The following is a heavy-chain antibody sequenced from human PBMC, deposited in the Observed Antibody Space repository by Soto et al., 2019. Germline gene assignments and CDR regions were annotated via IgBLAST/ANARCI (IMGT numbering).Heavy chain of an antibody. Sequence: QLSESGGDLLQPGGSLTLSCAASGFILSTYPMTWVRQAPGRGLEWVSSMNRAATSTSYADSVKGRFTTSRDDSQNTLYLQINTLTPEDTAVYSCARGGADHYNYGMDVWGQGTTVIVSS. CDR2: MNRAATST. D-gene: IGHD3-10*01. J-gene: IGHJ6*02. V-gene: IGHV3-23*05. CDR1: GFILSTYP. CDR3: ARGGADHYNYGMDV.